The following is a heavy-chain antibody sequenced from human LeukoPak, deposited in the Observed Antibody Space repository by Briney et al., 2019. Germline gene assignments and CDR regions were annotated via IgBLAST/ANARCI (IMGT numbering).Heavy chain of an antibody. CDR1: GFTFSSYG. Sequence: GGSLRLSCAASGFTFSSYGMHWVRQAPGKGLEWVAFIRYDGSNKYYADSVKGRFTISRDNSKNTLYLRMNSLRAEDTAVYYCANVRLGYCSSTSCYSFDPWGQGTLVTVSS. CDR3: ANVRLGYCSSTSCYSFDP. J-gene: IGHJ5*02. D-gene: IGHD2-2*01. CDR2: IRYDGSNK. V-gene: IGHV3-30*02.